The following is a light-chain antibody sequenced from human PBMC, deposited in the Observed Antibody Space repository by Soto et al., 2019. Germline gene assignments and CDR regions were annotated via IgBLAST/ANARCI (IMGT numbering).Light chain of an antibody. J-gene: IGLJ1*01. CDR2: DVS. CDR1: SSDVGGYNY. Sequence: QSVLTQPASVSGSPGQSITISCTGTSSDVGGYNYVSWYQQHPVKAPKLMIYDVSNRPSGVSNRFSGSKSGNTASLTISGLQSEDEADYYCSSYTSSSTLVFGTGTKVTVL. V-gene: IGLV2-14*01. CDR3: SSYTSSSTLV.